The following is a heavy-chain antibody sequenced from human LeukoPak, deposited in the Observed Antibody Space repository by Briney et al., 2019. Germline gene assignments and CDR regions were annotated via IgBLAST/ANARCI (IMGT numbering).Heavy chain of an antibody. J-gene: IGHJ6*02. CDR1: GGTFSSYA. CDR2: IIPIFGTA. V-gene: IGHV1-69*13. D-gene: IGHD3-3*01. Sequence: PGASVKVSCKASGGTFSSYAISWVRQAPGQGLEWMGGIIPIFGTANYAQKFQGRVTITADESTSTAYMELSSLRSEDTAVYYCARSQGKEWLARMDVWGQGTTVTVSS. CDR3: ARSQGKEWLARMDV.